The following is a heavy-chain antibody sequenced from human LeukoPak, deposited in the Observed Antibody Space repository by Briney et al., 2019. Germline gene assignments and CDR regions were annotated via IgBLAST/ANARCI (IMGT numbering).Heavy chain of an antibody. CDR1: GFTFSNAW. Sequence: GGSLRLSCAASGFTFSNAWMTWVRQAPGKGLEWVGRIRGKTDGGTTDYAAPVKGRFTISRDDSKNTLYLQMTSLKTEDTAVYYCILAAAGPAYWGQGTLVTVSS. CDR3: ILAAAGPAY. V-gene: IGHV3-15*01. D-gene: IGHD6-13*01. CDR2: IRGKTDGGTT. J-gene: IGHJ4*02.